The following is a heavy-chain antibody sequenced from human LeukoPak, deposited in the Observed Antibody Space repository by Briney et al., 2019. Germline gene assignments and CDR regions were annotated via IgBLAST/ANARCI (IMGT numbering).Heavy chain of an antibody. D-gene: IGHD3-16*02. Sequence: PGRSLRLSCAASGFTFSSYGVHWVRQAPGKGLEWVAVISYDGSNKYYADSVKGRFTISRDNSKNTLYLQMNSLRAEDTAVYYCAKDGLRLGELSYWGQGTLVTVSS. CDR2: ISYDGSNK. J-gene: IGHJ4*02. CDR1: GFTFSSYG. CDR3: AKDGLRLGELSY. V-gene: IGHV3-30*18.